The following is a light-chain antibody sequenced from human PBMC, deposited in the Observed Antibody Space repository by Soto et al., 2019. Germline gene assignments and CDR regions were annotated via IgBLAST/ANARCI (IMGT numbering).Light chain of an antibody. CDR2: GAS. J-gene: IGKJ4*02. CDR3: RLPAKPVWT. V-gene: IGKV3-20*01. CDR1: QSVSTNN. Sequence: PCQLSRSRGDTANFSSMASQSVSTNNVAWYQQRHGQAPRLLIYGASRRATGSPDRFSGRGSGRDITLIISIGEPAEPLVQYRRLPAKPVWTFAGGTKVDIK.